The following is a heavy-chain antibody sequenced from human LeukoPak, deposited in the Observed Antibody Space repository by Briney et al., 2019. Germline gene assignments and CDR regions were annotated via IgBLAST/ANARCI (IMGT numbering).Heavy chain of an antibody. CDR3: ARGGKFLRSGPDY. CDR1: GFTFSSYS. CDR2: ISSSSSYI. D-gene: IGHD3-3*01. Sequence: GGSLRLSCAASGFTFSSYSMNWVRQAPGKGLEWVSSISSSSSYIYYADSVKGRFTISRDNAKNSLYLQMNSLRVEDTAFYYCARGGKFLRSGPDYWGQGTLVIVSS. V-gene: IGHV3-21*04. J-gene: IGHJ4*02.